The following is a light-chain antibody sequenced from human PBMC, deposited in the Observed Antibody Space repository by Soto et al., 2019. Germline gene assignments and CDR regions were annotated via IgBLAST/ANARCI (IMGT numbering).Light chain of an antibody. J-gene: IGLJ1*01. CDR3: SSYTTSNTRQIV. V-gene: IGLV2-14*03. CDR2: DVS. Sequence: QSVLXQPASVSGSPGQSITIFCTGTSSDVGGYNYVSWYQHHPGKAPKLMIYDVSNRPSGVSNRFSGSKSGNTASLTISGLQPEDEADYYCSSYTTSNTRQIVFGTGTKVTVL. CDR1: SSDVGGYNY.